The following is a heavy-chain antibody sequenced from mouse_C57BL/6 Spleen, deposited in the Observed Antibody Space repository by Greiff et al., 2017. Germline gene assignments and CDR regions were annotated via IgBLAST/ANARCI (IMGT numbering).Heavy chain of an antibody. V-gene: IGHV1-15*01. J-gene: IGHJ3*01. Sequence: QVQLQQSGAELVRPGASVTLSCKASGYTFTDYEMHWVKQTPVHGLEWIGAIDPETGGTAYNQKFKGKAILTADKSSSTAYMELRSLTSEDSAVYYCTGGYDVRRPFAYWGQGTLVTVSA. D-gene: IGHD2-14*01. CDR2: IDPETGGT. CDR3: TGGYDVRRPFAY. CDR1: GYTFTDYE.